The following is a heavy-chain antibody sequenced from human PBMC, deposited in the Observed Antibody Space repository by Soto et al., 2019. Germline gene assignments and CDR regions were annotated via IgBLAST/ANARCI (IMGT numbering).Heavy chain of an antibody. D-gene: IGHD3-10*01. J-gene: IGHJ6*02. Sequence: SETLSLTCTVSGGSISSGDYYWSWIRQPPGKGLEWIGYIYYSGSTYYNPSLKSRVTISVDTSKNQFSLKLSSVTAADTAVYYCAREHMVRGLSYYYYYGMDVWGQGTTVT. CDR3: AREHMVRGLSYYYYYGMDV. V-gene: IGHV4-30-4*01. CDR1: GGSISSGDYY. CDR2: IYYSGST.